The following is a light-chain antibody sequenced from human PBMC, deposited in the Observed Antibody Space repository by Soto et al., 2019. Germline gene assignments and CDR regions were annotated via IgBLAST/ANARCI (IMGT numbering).Light chain of an antibody. CDR1: QSISSW. V-gene: IGKV1-5*01. Sequence: DIPMTQSPSXLSASVGDRVTSTWRASQSISSWLAWYQQEPGKAPKLLIFDACSLESGVPSRFSGSRSGTEFTLTISSLQPDDYAAYYCQQYNSYSPLTFCGGTKVDLK. J-gene: IGKJ4*01. CDR2: DAC. CDR3: QQYNSYSPLT.